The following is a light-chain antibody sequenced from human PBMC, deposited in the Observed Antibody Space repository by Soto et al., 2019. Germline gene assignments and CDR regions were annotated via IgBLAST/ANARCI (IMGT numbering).Light chain of an antibody. V-gene: IGKV3-11*01. CDR1: RSVSSY. Sequence: EIVLTQSPATLSLSPGESATLSCRATRSVSSYLAWYQQKPGQAPRLLIYDASSRPTDIPARFSGSGSGTDFTLTISSLEPEDFALYYCQQRSSWPITFGQGTRLEI. J-gene: IGKJ5*01. CDR3: QQRSSWPIT. CDR2: DAS.